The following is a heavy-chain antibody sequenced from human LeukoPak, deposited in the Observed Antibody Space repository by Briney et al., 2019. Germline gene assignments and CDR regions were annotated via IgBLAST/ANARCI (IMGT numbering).Heavy chain of an antibody. CDR3: ARSFSGSYPDFDY. V-gene: IGHV3-30*04. Sequence: GGSLRLSCAASGFSFRSYAMHWVRQAPGEGLEWVALISYDGSNEYYADSLKGRFTISRDNSKNTLYLQMNSLRAEDTAVYYCARSFSGSYPDFDYWGQGTLVTVSS. J-gene: IGHJ4*02. CDR1: GFSFRSYA. D-gene: IGHD1-26*01. CDR2: ISYDGSNE.